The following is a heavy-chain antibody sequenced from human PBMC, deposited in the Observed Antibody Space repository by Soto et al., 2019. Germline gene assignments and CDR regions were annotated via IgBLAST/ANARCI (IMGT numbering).Heavy chain of an antibody. V-gene: IGHV3-23*01. Sequence: EFQLLESGGDLVHPGGSLRLSCAASGLGLAFSTYAMSWVRQAPGKGLEWVSAISGSSGFTVYADSVKGRFTISRDNSKNTLYLEMNTPRDEDTALYYCGSGICGISGDFQYYYGMDVWGQGTTVAVSS. J-gene: IGHJ6*02. CDR1: GLGLAFSTYA. CDR3: GSGICGISGDFQYYYGMDV. D-gene: IGHD3-3*01. CDR2: ISGSSGFT.